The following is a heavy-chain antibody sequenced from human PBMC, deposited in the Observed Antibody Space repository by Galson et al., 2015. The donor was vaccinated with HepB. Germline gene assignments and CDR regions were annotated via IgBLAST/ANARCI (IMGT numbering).Heavy chain of an antibody. D-gene: IGHD3-3*01. J-gene: IGHJ4*02. CDR1: GFTFSNYP. Sequence: SLRLSCAASGFTFSNYPMHWVCQAPGKGLEWVAVISFDGNNQYHADSLKGRFTISRDNSKNTLYLQMNILRPEDTAVYYCARGAVRIFGVVPDSWGQGTLVIVSS. CDR3: ARGAVRIFGVVPDS. V-gene: IGHV3-30*04. CDR2: ISFDGNNQ.